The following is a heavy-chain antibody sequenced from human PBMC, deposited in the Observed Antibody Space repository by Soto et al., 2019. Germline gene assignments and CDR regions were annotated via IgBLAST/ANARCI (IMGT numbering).Heavy chain of an antibody. Sequence: LRLSCAASGFTFSNYWMSWVRQAPGKGLEWVANIKKDGSDKNYVDSVEGRFSIFRDNAKNSLYLQMYGLRAEDTAVYYCARDLGTALVGFDYGMDVWGQGTTVTSP. J-gene: IGHJ6*02. CDR1: GFTFSNYW. CDR3: ARDLGTALVGFDYGMDV. CDR2: IKKDGSDK. D-gene: IGHD5-18*01. V-gene: IGHV3-7*01.